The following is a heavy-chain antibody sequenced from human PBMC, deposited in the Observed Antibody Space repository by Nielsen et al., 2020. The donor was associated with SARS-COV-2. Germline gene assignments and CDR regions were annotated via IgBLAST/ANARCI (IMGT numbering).Heavy chain of an antibody. CDR1: GLTFSSYW. CDR2: IKQDGSEK. J-gene: IGHJ6*02. Sequence: GGSLRLSCAASGLTFSSYWMSWVRQAPGKGLEWVANIKQDGSEKYYVDSVKGRFTISRDNAKNSLYLQMNSLRAEDTAVYYCARASAGPYYYYYYGMDVWGQGTTVTVSS. CDR3: ARASAGPYYYYYYGMDV. D-gene: IGHD6-19*01. V-gene: IGHV3-7*03.